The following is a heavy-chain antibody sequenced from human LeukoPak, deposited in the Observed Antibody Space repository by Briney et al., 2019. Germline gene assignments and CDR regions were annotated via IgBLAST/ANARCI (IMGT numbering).Heavy chain of an antibody. CDR3: ARVRRGVGPGWFDP. CDR1: SGSISTYY. CDR2: IYYSGNT. J-gene: IGHJ5*02. V-gene: IGHV4-59*12. Sequence: PSETLSLTCTVSSGSISTYYWSWIRQPPGKGLEWIGFIYYSGNTNYNPSLKSRVTVSVDTSKNQFSLKLSSVTAADTAVYYCARVRRGVGPGWFDPWGQGTLVTVSS. D-gene: IGHD2-8*01.